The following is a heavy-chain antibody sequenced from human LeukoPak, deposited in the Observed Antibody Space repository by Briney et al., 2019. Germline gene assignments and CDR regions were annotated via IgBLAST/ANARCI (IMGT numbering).Heavy chain of an antibody. V-gene: IGHV1-2*02. J-gene: IGHJ4*02. CDR2: INPNSGGT. CDR3: ARAAYDSSGYYHHPFDY. D-gene: IGHD3-22*01. Sequence: ASVKVSCKASGGTFSSYAISWVRQAPGQGLEWMGWINPNSGGTNYAQKFQGRVTMTRDTSIGTAYMELSRLRSDDTAVYYCARAAYDSSGYYHHPFDYWGQGTLVTVSS. CDR1: GGTFSSYA.